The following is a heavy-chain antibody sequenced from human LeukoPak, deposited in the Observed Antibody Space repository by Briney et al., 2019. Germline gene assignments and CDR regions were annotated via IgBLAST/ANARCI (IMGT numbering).Heavy chain of an antibody. D-gene: IGHD5-18*01. V-gene: IGHV4-59*08. CDR1: GGSISSYY. CDR3: ARHAYSYDERVYYGMDV. Sequence: PSETLSLTCTVSGGSISSYYWSWIRQPPGKGLEWIGYIYYSGSTNYNPSLKSRVTISVDTSKNQFSLKLSSVTAADTAVYYCARHAYSYDERVYYGMDVWGQGTTVTVSS. CDR2: IYYSGST. J-gene: IGHJ6*02.